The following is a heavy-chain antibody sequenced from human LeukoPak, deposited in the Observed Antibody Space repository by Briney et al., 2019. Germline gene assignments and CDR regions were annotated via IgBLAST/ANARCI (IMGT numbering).Heavy chain of an antibody. Sequence: GESLKISWKVSGYSFTTYWLAWVRQMPGKGLEWIGNVYPGDSDTIYTPPFQGHVTISADKPTSHAHLQWSTLEASDTARYFCARAPYRGGTGMDLWGQGTTVTVSS. CDR1: GYSFTTYW. V-gene: IGHV5-51*04. J-gene: IGHJ6*02. CDR2: VYPGDSDT. CDR3: ARAPYRGGTGMDL. D-gene: IGHD1-1*01.